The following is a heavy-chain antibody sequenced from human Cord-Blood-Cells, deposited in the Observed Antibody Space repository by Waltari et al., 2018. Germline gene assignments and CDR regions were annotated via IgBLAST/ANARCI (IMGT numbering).Heavy chain of an antibody. CDR2: IYPGDADT. Sequence: EVPLVQSGADVKTTGESLKISCRGSGYSFTSYWLGRVRQVPGKGLEWMGIIYPGDADTRYSPAFQGQVTISADKSISTAYLQWSSRKASDTAMYYCARRETGDDAFDIWGQGTMVTVSS. V-gene: IGHV5-51*01. J-gene: IGHJ3*02. CDR3: ARRETGDDAFDI. CDR1: GYSFTSYW. D-gene: IGHD7-27*01.